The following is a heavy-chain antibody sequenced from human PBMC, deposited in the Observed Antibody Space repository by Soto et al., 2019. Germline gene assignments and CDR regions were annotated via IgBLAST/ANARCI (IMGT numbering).Heavy chain of an antibody. D-gene: IGHD6-19*01. Sequence: TVSGGSISSYYWSWIRQPAGKGLEWIGRIYTSGSTNYNPSLKSRVTMSVDTSKNQFSLKLSSVTAADTAVYYCARDLQAVAGIGMGNWFDPWSQGTLVTVSS. CDR3: ARDLQAVAGIGMGNWFDP. V-gene: IGHV4-4*07. J-gene: IGHJ5*02. CDR2: IYTSGST. CDR1: GGSISSYY.